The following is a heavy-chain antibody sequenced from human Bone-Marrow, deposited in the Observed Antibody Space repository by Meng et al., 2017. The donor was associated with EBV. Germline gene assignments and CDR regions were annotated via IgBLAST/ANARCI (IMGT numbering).Heavy chain of an antibody. Sequence: LALQEPGAGVVKPSQTLSLTCAVSGGSISSGGYSWSWIRQPPGKGRGWIGYIYHSGSTYYNPSLKSRVTISVDRSKNQFSLKLSSVTAADTAVYYCARVVARSYFDYWGQGTLVTVSS. CDR1: GGSISSGGYS. CDR2: IYHSGST. CDR3: ARVVARSYFDY. J-gene: IGHJ4*02. V-gene: IGHV4-30-2*01.